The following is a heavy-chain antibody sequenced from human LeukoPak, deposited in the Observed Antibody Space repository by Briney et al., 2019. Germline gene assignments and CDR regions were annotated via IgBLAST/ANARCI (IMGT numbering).Heavy chain of an antibody. V-gene: IGHV4-34*01. CDR2: INHSGST. Sequence: SETLSLTCAVYGGSFSGYYWSWIRHPPGKGLEWIGEINHSGSTNYNPSLKSRVTISVDTSKNQFSLKLSSVTAADTAVYYCARGGPYCGGDCSRGYYYYYYMDVWGKGTTVTVSS. CDR3: ARGGPYCGGDCSRGYYYYYYMDV. J-gene: IGHJ6*03. CDR1: GGSFSGYY. D-gene: IGHD2-21*02.